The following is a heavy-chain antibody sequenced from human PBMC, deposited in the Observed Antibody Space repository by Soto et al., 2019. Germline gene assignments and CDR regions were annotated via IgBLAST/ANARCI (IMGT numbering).Heavy chain of an antibody. V-gene: IGHV3-7*01. CDR2: MDQDGSET. Sequence: EVQLVESGGGLVQPGGSLRLSCAASGFTFSTYWMTWVRQPPGKGLEWVANMDQDGSETYYVDSVRGRFTVXXDNXXXXXXXQMNSLRVEDTAVYYCVCGGNFFIYWGQGTLVTVSP. J-gene: IGHJ4*02. CDR3: VCGGNFFIY. CDR1: GFTFSTYW. D-gene: IGHD3-16*01.